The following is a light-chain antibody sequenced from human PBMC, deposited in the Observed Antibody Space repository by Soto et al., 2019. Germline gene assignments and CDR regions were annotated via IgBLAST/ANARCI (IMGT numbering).Light chain of an antibody. J-gene: IGLJ2*01. V-gene: IGLV1-47*01. CDR3: AAWDDSLSGPV. Sequence: QSVLTQPPSASGTPGRRAPSLCFGGASNIGSNYVYWYQQLPGTAPKLLTYRNNQRPSGVPDRFSGSKSGTSASLAISGLRSEDEADYYCAAWDDSLSGPVFGGGTKLTVL. CDR2: RNN. CDR1: ASNIGSNY.